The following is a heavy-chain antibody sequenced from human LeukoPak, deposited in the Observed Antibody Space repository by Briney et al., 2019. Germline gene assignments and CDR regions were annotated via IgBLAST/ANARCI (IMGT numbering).Heavy chain of an antibody. V-gene: IGHV1-8*01. CDR2: MNPNSGNT. J-gene: IGHJ5*02. D-gene: IGHD4-23*01. CDR1: GYTSTSYD. CDR3: AEGPNKYDGGNSGSAWFDP. Sequence: ASVKVSCKASGYTSTSYDINWVRQATGLGPEWMGWMNPNSGNTGYAQKFQGRVTMTRNTSISTAYLELSSLTSEDTAVYYCAEGPNKYDGGNSGSAWFDPWGQGSLVTVSS.